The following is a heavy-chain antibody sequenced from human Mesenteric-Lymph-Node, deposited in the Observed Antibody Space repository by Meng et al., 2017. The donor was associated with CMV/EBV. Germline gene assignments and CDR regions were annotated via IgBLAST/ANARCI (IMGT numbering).Heavy chain of an antibody. J-gene: IGHJ6*02. CDR1: GFTVSSHY. D-gene: IGHD3-3*01. Sequence: GSRKISGAASGFTVSSHYMSWVRQAPGKGLEWVSVIYSGGSTYYADSVKGRFTISRDNSKNTLYLQMNSLRAEDTAVYYCARDRTYYDFWSGYQNKYYYYGMDVWGQGTTVTVSS. CDR3: ARDRTYYDFWSGYQNKYYYYGMDV. V-gene: IGHV3-66*02. CDR2: IYSGGST.